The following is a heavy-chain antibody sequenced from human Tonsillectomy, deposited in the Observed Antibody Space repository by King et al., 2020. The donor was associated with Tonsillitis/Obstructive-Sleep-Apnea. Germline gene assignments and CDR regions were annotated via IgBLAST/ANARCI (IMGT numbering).Heavy chain of an antibody. Sequence: VQLVESGGGLVQAGGSLRLSCAASGFTFSSYNMNWVRQAPGKGLEWVSYISISSSTIYYADSVKGRFTISRDNAKNSLYLQMNSLIDEDTAVYYCATSDKYSGSYYAFDYWGQGTLVTVSS. V-gene: IGHV3-48*02. CDR1: GFTFSSYN. J-gene: IGHJ4*02. CDR2: ISISSSTI. D-gene: IGHD1-26*01. CDR3: ATSDKYSGSYYAFDY.